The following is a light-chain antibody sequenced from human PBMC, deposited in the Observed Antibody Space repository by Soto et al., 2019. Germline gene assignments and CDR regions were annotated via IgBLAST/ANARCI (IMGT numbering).Light chain of an antibody. J-gene: IGLJ2*01. CDR2: DVN. CDR3: SSYEGSNNLV. CDR1: SSAVGGFNY. Sequence: QSALTQPPSASGSPGQSVTISCTGTSSAVGGFNYVSWYQQHPGKAPKLMIYDVNKRPSGIPDRFSGSKSGNTASLTVSGLQAEDEADYYCSSYEGSNNLVFGGGTKLTVL. V-gene: IGLV2-8*01.